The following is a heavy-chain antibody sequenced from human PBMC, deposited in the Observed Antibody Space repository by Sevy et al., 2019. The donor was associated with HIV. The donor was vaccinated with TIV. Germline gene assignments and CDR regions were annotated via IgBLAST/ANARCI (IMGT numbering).Heavy chain of an antibody. CDR2: VIPIFGTA. CDR1: GGTFSSYA. J-gene: IGHJ4*02. Sequence: ASVKVSCKASGGTFSSYAISWVRQAPGQGLEWMGGVIPIFGTANYAQKFQGRVTITADESTSTAYMELSSLRSEDTAVYYCARGIAARLHGQTSWGQGTLVTVSS. V-gene: IGHV1-69*13. CDR3: ARGIAARLHGQTS. D-gene: IGHD6-6*01.